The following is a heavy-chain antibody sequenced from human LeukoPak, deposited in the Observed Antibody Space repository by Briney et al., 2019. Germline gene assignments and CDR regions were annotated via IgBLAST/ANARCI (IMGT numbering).Heavy chain of an antibody. J-gene: IGHJ6*03. D-gene: IGHD3-22*01. Sequence: ASVKVSCKASGHTFTSYGISWVRQAPGQGLEWMGWISAYNGNTNYAQKFQGRVTMTRDTSISTAYMELSRLRSDDTAVYYCARAEDYYDSSGYYTGYYYMDVWGKGTTVTISS. CDR2: ISAYNGNT. CDR3: ARAEDYYDSSGYYTGYYYMDV. CDR1: GHTFTSYG. V-gene: IGHV1-18*01.